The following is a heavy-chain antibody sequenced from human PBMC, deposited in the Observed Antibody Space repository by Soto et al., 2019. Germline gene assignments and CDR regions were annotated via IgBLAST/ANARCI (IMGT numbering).Heavy chain of an antibody. J-gene: IGHJ4*02. CDR1: GFTFSSCS. CDR3: SSSEHSAGQH. D-gene: IGHD6-13*01. V-gene: IGHV3-21*04. Sequence: GGALILSCAASGFTFSSCSMNWVRQAPGKGLEWVSSISSSSSYIFYADSVKGRFTISRDNAKNTLYLEMDSLRVEDTAVYFCSSSEHSAGQHWGPGTLVTVSS. CDR2: ISSSSSYI.